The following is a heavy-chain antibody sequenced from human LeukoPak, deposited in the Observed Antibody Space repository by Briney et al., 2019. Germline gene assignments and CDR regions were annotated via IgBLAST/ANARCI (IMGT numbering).Heavy chain of an antibody. D-gene: IGHD2-8*01. CDR2: ISSSSNTI. J-gene: IGHJ6*03. Sequence: GGSLRLSCAASGFTFSTDSMNWVRQAPGKGGEWGLYISSSSNTIYYADSVKGRFTISRDNAKNSLYLQMNSLRDEDTAVYYCAKEKVVLMVYAPLSNYYYYMDVWGKGTTVTVSS. V-gene: IGHV3-48*02. CDR1: GFTFSTDS. CDR3: AKEKVVLMVYAPLSNYYYYMDV.